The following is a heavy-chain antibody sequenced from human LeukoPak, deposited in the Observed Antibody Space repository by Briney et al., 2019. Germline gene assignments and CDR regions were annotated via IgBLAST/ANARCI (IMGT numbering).Heavy chain of an antibody. CDR2: ISSSSSYI. CDR3: ARGEYGSGSYHIDY. CDR1: GFTFSSYS. J-gene: IGHJ4*02. D-gene: IGHD3-10*01. Sequence: PGGSLRLSCAASGFTFSSYSMNWVRQAPGTGLEWVSFISSSSSYIYYADSVKGRFTISRDNAKNSLYLQMNSPRAEDTAVYYCARGEYGSGSYHIDYWGQGTLVTVSS. V-gene: IGHV3-21*01.